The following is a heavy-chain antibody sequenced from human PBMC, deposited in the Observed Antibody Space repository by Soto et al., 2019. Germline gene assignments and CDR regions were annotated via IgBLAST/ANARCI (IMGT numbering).Heavy chain of an antibody. D-gene: IGHD2-15*01. J-gene: IGHJ4*02. Sequence: ASVKLSCKASGYTFTSYSITWVRQAPGQGLEWMGWINTYNGNTNYAQNLQGRVAMTTDTSTSTAYMELRSLRSDDTAIYYCARDQNVAVAWVDYWGQGTPVTVSS. V-gene: IGHV1-18*01. CDR2: INTYNGNT. CDR1: GYTFTSYS. CDR3: ARDQNVAVAWVDY.